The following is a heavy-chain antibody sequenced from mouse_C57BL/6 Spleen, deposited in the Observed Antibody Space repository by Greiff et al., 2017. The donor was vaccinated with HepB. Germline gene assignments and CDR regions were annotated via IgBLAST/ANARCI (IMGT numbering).Heavy chain of an antibody. J-gene: IGHJ2*01. CDR1: GFTFSSYA. Sequence: EVKVVESGGGLVKPGGSLKLSCAASGFTFSSYAMSWVRQTPEKRLEWVATISDGGSYTYYPDNVKGRFTISRDNAKNNLYLQMSHLKSEDTAMYYCARVYGSDFDYWGQGTTLTVSS. V-gene: IGHV5-4*03. D-gene: IGHD1-1*01. CDR3: ARVYGSDFDY. CDR2: ISDGGSYT.